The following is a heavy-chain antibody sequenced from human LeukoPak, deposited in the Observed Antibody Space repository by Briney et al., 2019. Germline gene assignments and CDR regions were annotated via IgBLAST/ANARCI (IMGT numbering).Heavy chain of an antibody. CDR1: GFTFSSYE. CDR2: ISTSGSTI. CDR3: ARVRGFTYFDY. V-gene: IGHV3-48*03. D-gene: IGHD3-10*01. J-gene: IGHJ4*02. Sequence: PGGSLRLSCAASGFTFSSYELDWVPQAPGKGLEGVSYISTSGSTIYYAHCVKGRFTISRDNAKNSLYLQMNGLRAEDTAVYYCARVRGFTYFDYWGQGTLVTVSS.